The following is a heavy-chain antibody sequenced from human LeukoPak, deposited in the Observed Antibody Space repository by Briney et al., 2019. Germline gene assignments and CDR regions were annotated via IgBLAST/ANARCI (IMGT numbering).Heavy chain of an antibody. V-gene: IGHV3-48*04. D-gene: IGHD3-16*02. CDR1: GFNFNSYS. CDR2: IISSSSTI. CDR3: ARDRVGGRYHYGMDV. J-gene: IGHJ6*02. Sequence: GGSLRLSCVGSGFNFNSYSMNWVRQAPGKGLEWVSYIISSSSTIYYADSVKGRFTISRDNAKNSLYLEMNSLRGDDTAVYYCARDRVGGRYHYGMDVWGLGTTVTVSS.